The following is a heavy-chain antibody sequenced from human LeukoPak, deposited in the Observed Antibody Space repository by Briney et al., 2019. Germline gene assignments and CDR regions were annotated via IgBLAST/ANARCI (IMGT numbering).Heavy chain of an antibody. Sequence: GRSLRLSCAASGFTFSSYAMHWVRQAPGKGLEWVAVISYDGSNKYYADSVKGRFTISRDNSKNTLYLQMNSLRAEDTAVYYCATRLVRTLYFDYWGQGTLVTVSS. J-gene: IGHJ4*02. CDR2: ISYDGSNK. D-gene: IGHD2-8*01. CDR1: GFTFSSYA. CDR3: ATRLVRTLYFDY. V-gene: IGHV3-30*04.